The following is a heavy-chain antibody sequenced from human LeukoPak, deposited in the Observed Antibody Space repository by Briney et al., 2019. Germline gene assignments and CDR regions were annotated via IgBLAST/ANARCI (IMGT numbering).Heavy chain of an antibody. J-gene: IGHJ4*02. CDR1: GFSFNSHW. V-gene: IGHV5-51*01. CDR3: ARGSIVGATRNYFDY. CDR2: IYPGDSDT. D-gene: IGHD1-26*01. Sequence: GESLKISCKGSGFSFNSHWIGWVRQMPGKGLEWMGIIYPGDSDTRYSPSFQGQVTISADKSISTAYLQWSNLKASDTGVYYCARGSIVGATRNYFDYWGQGTLATVSS.